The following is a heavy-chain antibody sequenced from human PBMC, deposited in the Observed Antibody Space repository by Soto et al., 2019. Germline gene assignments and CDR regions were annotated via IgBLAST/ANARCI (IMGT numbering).Heavy chain of an antibody. D-gene: IGHD4-4*01. J-gene: IGHJ6*03. CDR2: IKQDGSEK. CDR1: GFTFSSYW. CDR3: ARVPRLHGYYYYMDV. V-gene: IGHV3-7*01. Sequence: GGSLRLSCAASGFTFSSYWMSWVRQAPGKGLGWVANIKQDGSEKYYVDSVKGRFTISRDNAKNSLYLQMNSLRAEDTAVYYCARVPRLHGYYYYMDVWGKGTTVTVSS.